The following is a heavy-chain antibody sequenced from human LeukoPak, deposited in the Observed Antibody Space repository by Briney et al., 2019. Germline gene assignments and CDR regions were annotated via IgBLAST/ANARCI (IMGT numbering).Heavy chain of an antibody. Sequence: ASVKVSCKASGYTFTGYYMHWVRQAPGQGLEWMGWINPNSGGTNYAQKFLGKVTMTRDTSISTAYMELSRLRSDDTAVYYCAIEFATVVVSAVTSAFDIWGQGTMVTVSS. CDR2: INPNSGGT. CDR3: AIEFATVVVSAVTSAFDI. J-gene: IGHJ3*02. D-gene: IGHD2-2*01. CDR1: GYTFTGYY. V-gene: IGHV1-2*02.